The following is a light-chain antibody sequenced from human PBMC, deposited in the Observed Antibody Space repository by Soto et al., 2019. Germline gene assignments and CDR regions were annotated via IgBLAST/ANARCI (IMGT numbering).Light chain of an antibody. V-gene: IGKV3-20*01. CDR2: GAS. CDR1: QSVSSGF. CDR3: QQYGSSPPIT. J-gene: IGKJ5*01. Sequence: EVVLTQSPANLSLSPGERATLSCRASQSVSSGFLAWYQQKPGQAPRLLIYGASGRATGIPGRFSGSGSGTHFTLTINRLEPEDFAVYFCQQYGSSPPITFGQGTRLEIK.